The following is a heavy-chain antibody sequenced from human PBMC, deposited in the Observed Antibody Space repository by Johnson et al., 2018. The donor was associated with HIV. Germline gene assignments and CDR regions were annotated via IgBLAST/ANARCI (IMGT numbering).Heavy chain of an antibody. J-gene: IGHJ3*02. V-gene: IGHV3-66*02. D-gene: IGHD5-18*01. CDR2: LFSVGNT. Sequence: EKLVESGGGLVQPGGSLRLSCAASGITVSSNYMSWVRQAPGKGLAWVSLLFSVGNTYYADSVKGRFTISRDNSNNMVYLQMDSLRPEDTAVYYCARDGRDLVTRGAFDIWGQGTVVTVSS. CDR1: GITVSSNY. CDR3: ARDGRDLVTRGAFDI.